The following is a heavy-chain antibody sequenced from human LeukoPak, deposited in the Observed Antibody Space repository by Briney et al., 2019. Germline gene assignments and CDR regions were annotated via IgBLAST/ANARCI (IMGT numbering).Heavy chain of an antibody. CDR1: GFTFSDYY. CDR3: ARLVAAAGNNWFDP. D-gene: IGHD6-13*01. CDR2: ISSSGSTI. Sequence: GGSLRLSCAASGFTFSDYYMSWIRQAPGKGLEGVSYISSSGSTIYYADSVKGRFTISRDNAKNSLYLQMNSLRAEDTAVYYCARLVAAAGNNWFDPWGQGTLVTVSS. J-gene: IGHJ5*02. V-gene: IGHV3-11*01.